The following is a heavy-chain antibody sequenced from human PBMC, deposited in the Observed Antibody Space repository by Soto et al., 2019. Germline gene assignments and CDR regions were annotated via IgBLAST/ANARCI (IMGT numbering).Heavy chain of an antibody. CDR2: IYYSGST. CDR1: GGSLSSDY. D-gene: IGHD3-10*01. V-gene: IGHV4-59*04. J-gene: IGHJ4*02. Sequence: KTSETLSLTCTVSGGSLSSDYWSWIRQPPGKGLEWIGYIYYSGSTYYNPSLKSRVTVSVDTSKNQFSLKLSSVTAADTAVYYCARPGYGSGSYFYWGQGTLVTVSS. CDR3: ARPGYGSGSYFY.